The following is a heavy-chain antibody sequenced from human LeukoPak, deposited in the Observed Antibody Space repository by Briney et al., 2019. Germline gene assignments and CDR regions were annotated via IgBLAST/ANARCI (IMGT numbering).Heavy chain of an antibody. CDR1: GFTFSSYA. Sequence: GSLRLSCAASGFTFSSYAMSWVRQPPGKGLEWIGEINHSGSTNYNPSLKSRVTISVDTSKNQFSLKLSSVTAADTAVYYCARGRRYFDWFDYWGQGTLVTVSS. CDR3: ARGRRYFDWFDY. CDR2: INHSGST. J-gene: IGHJ5*01. V-gene: IGHV4-34*01. D-gene: IGHD3-9*01.